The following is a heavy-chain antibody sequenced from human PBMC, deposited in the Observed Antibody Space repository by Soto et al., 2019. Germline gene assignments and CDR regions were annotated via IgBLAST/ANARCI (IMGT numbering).Heavy chain of an antibody. J-gene: IGHJ4*02. V-gene: IGHV3-74*01. CDR1: GFTSSSNW. D-gene: IGHD6-13*01. CDR3: ARGSSSWYVSFDY. Sequence: GGSLRLSCAASGFTSSSNWMHWVRQAPGKGLVWVSRINTDGSITTYADSVKGQFTISRDNAKNTLYLQMNSLRAEDTAVYYCARGSSSWYVSFDYWGQGILVTVSS. CDR2: INTDGSIT.